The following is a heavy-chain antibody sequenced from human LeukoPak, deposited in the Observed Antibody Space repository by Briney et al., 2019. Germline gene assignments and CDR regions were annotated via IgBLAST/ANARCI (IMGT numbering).Heavy chain of an antibody. CDR3: ARGGRWGATGGYNWFDP. D-gene: IGHD1-26*01. Sequence: PGGSLRLSCAASGFTFSSYDMHWARQVTGKGLEWVSAIGTAGDPSYPGSVKGRFTISREIAKNSLYLQMNSLRDGDTAVYYCARGGRWGATGGYNWFDPWGQGTLVTVSS. V-gene: IGHV3-13*05. CDR2: IGTAGDP. CDR1: GFTFSSYD. J-gene: IGHJ5*02.